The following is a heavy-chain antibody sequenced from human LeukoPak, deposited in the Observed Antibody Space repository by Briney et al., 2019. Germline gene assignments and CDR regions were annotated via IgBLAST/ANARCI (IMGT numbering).Heavy chain of an antibody. D-gene: IGHD2-2*01. J-gene: IGHJ4*02. CDR2: INPNSGGT. Sequence: GASVKVSCKASGYTFTGYYMHWVRQAPGQGLEWMGWINPNSGGTNYAQKFQGRVTMTRDTSISTAYMELSRLRSDDTAVYYCAREPELGYCSSTSCSHDYWGQGTLVTVSS. V-gene: IGHV1-2*02. CDR1: GYTFTGYY. CDR3: AREPELGYCSSTSCSHDY.